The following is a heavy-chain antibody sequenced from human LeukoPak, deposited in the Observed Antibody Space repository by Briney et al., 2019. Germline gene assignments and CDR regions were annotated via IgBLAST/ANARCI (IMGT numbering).Heavy chain of an antibody. CDR2: INPSGGST. V-gene: IGHV1-46*01. J-gene: IGHJ4*02. CDR1: GYTLTELS. CDR3: ARTLGPAEFDY. Sequence: GASVKVSCKVSGYTLTELSMHWVRQAPGQGLEWMGIINPSGGSTSYAQKFQGRVTMTRDTSTSTVYMELSSLRSEDTAVYYCARTLGPAEFDYWGQGTLVTVSS.